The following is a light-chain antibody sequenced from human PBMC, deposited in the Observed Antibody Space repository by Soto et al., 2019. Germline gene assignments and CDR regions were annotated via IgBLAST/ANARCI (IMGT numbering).Light chain of an antibody. CDR3: SSYTRSSSVV. CDR1: SSDVGGYKF. CDR2: EVS. J-gene: IGLJ3*02. Sequence: QSALTQPASVSGSPGQSITFSCTGTSSDVGGYKFVSWYQQHPGKAPKLIIYEVSNRPSGVSNRFSGSKSGNAASLTISGLQAEDEADYYCSSYTRSSSVVFGGGTSSPS. V-gene: IGLV2-14*01.